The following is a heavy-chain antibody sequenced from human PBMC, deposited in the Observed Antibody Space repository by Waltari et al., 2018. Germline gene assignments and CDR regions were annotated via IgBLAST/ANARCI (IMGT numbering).Heavy chain of an antibody. Sequence: QVQLQESGPGLVKPSETLSVTCAVSGYSISTYYWSWIRQPPGKGLEWIGYIHGSGGNTYLNPSLKSRVTLSVDTSKNQFSLEVRSVTAADTAVYYCARDGCPGCLNRFDVWGPGVLVTVSS. V-gene: IGHV4-59*12. CDR1: GYSISTYY. CDR3: ARDGCPGCLNRFDV. D-gene: IGHD3-10*02. CDR2: IHGSGGNT. J-gene: IGHJ5*02.